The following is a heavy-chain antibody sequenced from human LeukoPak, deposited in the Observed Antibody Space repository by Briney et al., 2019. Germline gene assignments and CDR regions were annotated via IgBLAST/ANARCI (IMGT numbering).Heavy chain of an antibody. CDR1: GFTFSDYT. D-gene: IGHD1-26*01. J-gene: IGHJ3*01. V-gene: IGHV3-15*01. Sequence: GGSLRLSCAASGFTFSDYTMSWVRQAPGKGLEWLGHIKSKSDGGTTDCAAPFKGRFTISRDDSRNTLYLQMNSLKTEDTAVYYCTTWDGVDWGQGTMVTVSS. CDR2: IKSKSDGGTT. CDR3: TTWDGVD.